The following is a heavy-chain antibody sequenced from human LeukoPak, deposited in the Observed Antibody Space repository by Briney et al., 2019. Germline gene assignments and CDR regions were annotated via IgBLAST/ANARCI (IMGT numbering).Heavy chain of an antibody. D-gene: IGHD2-15*01. CDR2: IWYDGSNK. J-gene: IGHJ4*02. CDR1: GFTFSSYG. V-gene: IGHV3-33*01. CDR3: ARFCSGGSCPFDY. Sequence: GGSLRLSCAASGFTFSSYGMHWVRQAPGKGLEWVAVIWYDGSNKYYADSVKGRFTISRDNSKNTLYLQMNSLRAEDTAVNYCARFCSGGSCPFDYWGQGTLVTVSS.